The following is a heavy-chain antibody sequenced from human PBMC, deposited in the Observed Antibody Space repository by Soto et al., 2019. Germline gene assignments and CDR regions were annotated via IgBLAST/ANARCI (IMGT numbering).Heavy chain of an antibody. CDR2: INAGNGNT. CDR3: ASATATNSRDYYYGMDV. D-gene: IGHD2-15*01. J-gene: IGHJ6*02. V-gene: IGHV1-3*01. Sequence: QVQLVQSGAEVKKPGASVKVSCKASGYTFTSYAMHWVRQAPGQRLEWMGWINAGNGNTKYSQKFQGRVTITRDTSASTAYMELSSLRSEDTAVYYCASATATNSRDYYYGMDVWGQGTTVTVSS. CDR1: GYTFTSYA.